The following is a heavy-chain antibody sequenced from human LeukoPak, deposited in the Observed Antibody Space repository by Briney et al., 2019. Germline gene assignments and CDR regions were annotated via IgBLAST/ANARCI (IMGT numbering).Heavy chain of an antibody. CDR1: GGTFSSYA. V-gene: IGHV1-69*13. CDR3: ARNRVGYLQAAAGQDYYYYYGMDV. J-gene: IGHJ6*02. D-gene: IGHD6-13*01. CDR2: IIPIFGTA. Sequence: ASVKVSCKASGGTFSSYAISWVRQAPGQGLEWMGGIIPIFGTANYAQKFQGRVTITADESTSTAYMELSSLRSEDTAVYYCARNRVGYLQAAAGQDYYYYYGMDVWAKGPRSPSP.